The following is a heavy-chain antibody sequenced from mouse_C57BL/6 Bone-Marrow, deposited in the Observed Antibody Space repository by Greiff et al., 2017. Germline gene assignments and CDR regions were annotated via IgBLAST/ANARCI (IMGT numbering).Heavy chain of an antibody. CDR2: ISDGGSYT. CDR1: GFTFSSYA. V-gene: IGHV5-4*01. J-gene: IGHJ4*01. Sequence: VQLKESGGGLVKPGGSLKLSCAASGFTFSSYAMSWVRQTPEKRLEWVATISDGGSYTYYPDNVKGRFTISRDNAKNNLYLQMRHLRSKDTAMYYCARDFSAMDYWGQGTSVTVSS. CDR3: ARDFSAMDY.